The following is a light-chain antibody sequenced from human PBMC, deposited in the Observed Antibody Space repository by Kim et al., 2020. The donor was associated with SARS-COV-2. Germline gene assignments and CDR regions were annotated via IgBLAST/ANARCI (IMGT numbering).Light chain of an antibody. J-gene: IGKJ3*01. CDR1: QSVSSSSNNKKY. Sequence: DIVMTQSPDSLAVSLGERATINCKSSQSVSSSSNNKKYLTWYQQKPGQPPKLLVYWASTRVSGVPDRFSGSGSGTDFTLTISGLQAEDVAVYYCQQYYNSPFTFGPGTKVDIK. V-gene: IGKV4-1*01. CDR2: WAS. CDR3: QQYYNSPFT.